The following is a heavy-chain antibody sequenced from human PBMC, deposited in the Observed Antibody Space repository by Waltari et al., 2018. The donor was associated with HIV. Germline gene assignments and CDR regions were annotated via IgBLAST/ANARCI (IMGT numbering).Heavy chain of an antibody. J-gene: IGHJ4*02. Sequence: EVQVVESGGGLVQPGGTLRLSCAASGFTFRRYWMHSVRQVPGKGLEWVSRINTDGSSTSYADSVEGRCTISRDNAKNTLFLQLYSLRAEDTAVYYCATSVESYDFWSGAYYFDYWGQGTLVTVSS. D-gene: IGHD3-3*01. CDR3: ATSVESYDFWSGAYYFDY. V-gene: IGHV3-74*01. CDR2: INTDGSST. CDR1: GFTFRRYW.